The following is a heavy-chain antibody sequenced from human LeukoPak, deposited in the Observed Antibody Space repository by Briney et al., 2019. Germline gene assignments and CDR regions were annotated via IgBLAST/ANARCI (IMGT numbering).Heavy chain of an antibody. D-gene: IGHD2-2*01. CDR1: GYTFTGNY. CDR2: INPRIGGT. J-gene: IGHJ4*02. CDR3: ARGSGTSWFDY. Sequence: ASVKVSCKASGYTFTGNYMHWVRQAPGQGLEWMGWINPRIGGTNYAQKLQGRVTMTRDTSISTAYMELSSLRFDDTALYYCARGSGTSWFDYWGQGTLVTVSS. V-gene: IGHV1-2*02.